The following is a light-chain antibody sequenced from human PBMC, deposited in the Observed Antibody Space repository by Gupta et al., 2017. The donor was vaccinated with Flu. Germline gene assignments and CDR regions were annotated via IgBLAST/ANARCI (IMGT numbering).Light chain of an antibody. Sequence: DIVMTQSPDSLAVSLGERATINCKSSQSVLYSSNNKNYLAWYRQRPGQPPKLLIYWASTRESGVPDRFSGSGSGTDFTLSISSLQAEDVAVYYCQQDDSTPYSFGQWTKMEIK. CDR2: WAS. CDR1: QSVLYSSNNKNY. J-gene: IGKJ2*03. CDR3: QQDDSTPYS. V-gene: IGKV4-1*01.